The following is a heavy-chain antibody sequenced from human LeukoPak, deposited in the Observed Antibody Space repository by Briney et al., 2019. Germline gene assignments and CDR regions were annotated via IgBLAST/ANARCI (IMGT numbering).Heavy chain of an antibody. D-gene: IGHD3-3*01. V-gene: IGHV4-59*08. CDR3: ARTRDFGVVMDY. J-gene: IGHJ4*02. CDR2: IYYSGST. Sequence: PSETLSLTCTVSGGSISSYYWSWIRQPPGKGLEWIGYIYYSGSTNYNPSLKSRVTISVDTSKNQFSLKLSSVTAADTAVYYCARTRDFGVVMDYWGQGTLVTVSS. CDR1: GGSISSYY.